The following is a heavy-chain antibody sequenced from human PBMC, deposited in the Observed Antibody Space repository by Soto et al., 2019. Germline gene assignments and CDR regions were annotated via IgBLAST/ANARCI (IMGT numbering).Heavy chain of an antibody. CDR1: GFTFSSYA. V-gene: IGHV3-30-3*02. D-gene: IGHD2-15*01. Sequence: GGSLRLSCAASGFTFSSYAMHWVRQAPGKGLEWVAVISDDGSNKYYADSVKGRFTISRDNSKNTLYLQMNSLRAEDTAVYYCAKCVVVVAAAIDYWGQGTLVTVSS. CDR2: ISDDGSNK. J-gene: IGHJ4*02. CDR3: AKCVVVVAAAIDY.